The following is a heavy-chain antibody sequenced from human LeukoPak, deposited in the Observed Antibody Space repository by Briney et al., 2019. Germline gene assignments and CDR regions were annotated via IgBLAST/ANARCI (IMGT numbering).Heavy chain of an antibody. V-gene: IGHV1-18*01. Sequence: GASVKVSCKTSNYNFDSYGITWVRQAPGQGLEYMGWNSGQTGATKYVQRFQGRFTMTTDTSTSTAYMELRSLTSDDTAVYFCARDWEGELTYWGQGTLVTVSS. J-gene: IGHJ4*02. CDR1: NYNFDSYG. D-gene: IGHD1-26*01. CDR2: NSGQTGAT. CDR3: ARDWEGELTY.